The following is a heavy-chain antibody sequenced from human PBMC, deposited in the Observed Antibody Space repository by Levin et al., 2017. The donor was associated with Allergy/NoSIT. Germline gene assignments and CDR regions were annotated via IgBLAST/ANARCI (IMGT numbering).Heavy chain of an antibody. Sequence: GGSLRLSCAASGFTFSSYEMNWVRRAPGKGLEWVSYISSTGSTIYSADSVKGRFTISRDNAKNSLYLHMNSLRAEDTAVYYCARKRGNFWSGYNYYDYWGQGTLVTVSS. CDR2: ISSTGSTI. CDR3: ARKRGNFWSGYNYYDY. J-gene: IGHJ4*02. D-gene: IGHD3-3*01. CDR1: GFTFSSYE. V-gene: IGHV3-48*03.